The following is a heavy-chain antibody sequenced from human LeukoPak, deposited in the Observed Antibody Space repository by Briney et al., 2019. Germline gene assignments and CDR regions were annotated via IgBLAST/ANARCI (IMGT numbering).Heavy chain of an antibody. Sequence: GASVKVSCKASGYTFTSYGISWVRQATGQGLEWMGWMNPNSGNTGYAQKFQGRVTMTRNTSISTAYMELSSLRSEDTAVYYCATRLLYDSSGYIDSWGQGTLVTVSS. CDR1: GYTFTSYG. D-gene: IGHD3-22*01. V-gene: IGHV1-8*02. CDR2: MNPNSGNT. CDR3: ATRLLYDSSGYIDS. J-gene: IGHJ5*01.